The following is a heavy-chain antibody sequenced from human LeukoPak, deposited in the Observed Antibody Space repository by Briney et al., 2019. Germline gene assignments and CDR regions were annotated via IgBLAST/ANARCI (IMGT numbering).Heavy chain of an antibody. CDR3: ASGQEYFQH. CDR1: GGSISSSSYY. V-gene: IGHV4-39*07. J-gene: IGHJ1*01. D-gene: IGHD3-10*01. Sequence: PSETLSLTCTVSGGSISSSSYYWGWIRQPPGKGLEWIGSIYYSGSTYYNPSLKSRVTISVDTSKNQFSLKLSSVTAADTAVYYCASGQEYFQHWGQGTLVTVSS. CDR2: IYYSGST.